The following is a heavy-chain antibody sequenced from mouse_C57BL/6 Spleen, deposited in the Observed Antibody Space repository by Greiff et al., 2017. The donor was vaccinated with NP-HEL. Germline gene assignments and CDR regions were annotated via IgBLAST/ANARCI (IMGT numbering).Heavy chain of an antibody. CDR2: IDPNSGGT. CDR3: ARREDGYGNWYFDV. CDR1: GYTFTSYW. D-gene: IGHD2-10*02. V-gene: IGHV1-72*01. Sequence: VQLQQPGAELVKPGASVKLSCKASGYTFTSYWMHWVKQRPGRGLEWIGRIDPNSGGTKYNEKFKSKATLTVDKPSSTAYIQLSSLTSEDSAVYYCARREDGYGNWYFDVWGTGTTVTVSS. J-gene: IGHJ1*03.